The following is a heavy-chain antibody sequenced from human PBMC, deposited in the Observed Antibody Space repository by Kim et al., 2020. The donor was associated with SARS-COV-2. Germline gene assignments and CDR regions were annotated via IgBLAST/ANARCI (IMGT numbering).Heavy chain of an antibody. Sequence: GGSLRLSCAASGFTFSSYAMSWVRQTPGKGLEWVSVISGSSGSTYYADSVKGRFTISRDNSKNTLYLQMNSLRAEDTAVYYCAKSPYGGGEYYSPYWGQGTLVTVSS. D-gene: IGHD2-15*01. J-gene: IGHJ4*02. CDR1: GFTFSSYA. CDR3: AKSPYGGGEYYSPY. CDR2: ISGSSGST. V-gene: IGHV3-23*01.